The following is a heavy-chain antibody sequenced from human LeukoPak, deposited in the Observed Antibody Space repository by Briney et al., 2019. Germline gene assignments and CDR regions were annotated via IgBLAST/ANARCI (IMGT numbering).Heavy chain of an antibody. V-gene: IGHV1-69*05. Sequence: GASVKVSCKASGGTFSSYAISWVRQAPGQGLEWMGRIIPIFGTANYAQKFQGRVTITTDESTSTAYMELSSLRSEDTAVYYCARVGENTAMVGLDYWGQGTLVTVSS. CDR3: ARVGENTAMVGLDY. J-gene: IGHJ4*02. D-gene: IGHD5-18*01. CDR1: GGTFSSYA. CDR2: IIPIFGTA.